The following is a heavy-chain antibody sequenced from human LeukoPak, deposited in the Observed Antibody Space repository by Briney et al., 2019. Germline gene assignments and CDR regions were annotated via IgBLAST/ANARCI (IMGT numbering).Heavy chain of an antibody. CDR1: GFTFSSYE. J-gene: IGHJ4*02. CDR2: ISSSGITI. D-gene: IGHD3-9*01. V-gene: IGHV3-48*03. Sequence: GGSLRLSCAASGFTFSSYEMNWVRQAPGKGLEWFLYISSSGITINYADSVKGRFTISRDNAKNSMYLQMNSLRAEDTAIYYCARAGGRYYDILAGYSGYFDYWGQGTLVTVSS. CDR3: ARAGGRYYDILAGYSGYFDY.